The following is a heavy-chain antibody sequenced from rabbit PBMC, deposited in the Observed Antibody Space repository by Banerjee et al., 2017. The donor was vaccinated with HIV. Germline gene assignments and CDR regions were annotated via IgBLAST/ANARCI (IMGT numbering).Heavy chain of an antibody. V-gene: IGHV1S45*01. J-gene: IGHJ4*01. Sequence: QEQLEESGGDLVKPEGSLTLTCTASGFSFSSSYWICWVRQAPGKGLEWIACIYAGSGSTYYANWAKGRFTISKTSSTTVTLQMTSLTAADTATYFCAREISSYLDYFNLWGPGTLVTVS. CDR2: IYAGSGST. CDR1: GFSFSSSYW. CDR3: AREISSYLDYFNL. D-gene: IGHD8-1*01.